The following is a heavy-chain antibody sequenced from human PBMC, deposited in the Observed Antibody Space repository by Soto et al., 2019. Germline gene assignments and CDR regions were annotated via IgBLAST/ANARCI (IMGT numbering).Heavy chain of an antibody. CDR3: ARDGHYYYDSSGYYSAY. CDR2: IIPIFGTA. CDR1: GGTFSSYA. Sequence: SVKVSCKASGGTFSSYAISWVRQAPGQGLEWMGGIIPIFGTANYAQKFQGRVTITADKSTSTAYMELSSLRSEDTAVYYCARDGHYYYDSSGYYSAYWGQGTLVTVSS. V-gene: IGHV1-69*06. D-gene: IGHD3-22*01. J-gene: IGHJ4*02.